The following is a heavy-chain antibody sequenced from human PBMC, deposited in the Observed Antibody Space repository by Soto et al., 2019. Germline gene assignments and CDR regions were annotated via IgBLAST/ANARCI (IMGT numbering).Heavy chain of an antibody. CDR2: IYTSGST. CDR1: GGSISSYY. CDR3: ARDSGSDTAIDYNWFDP. J-gene: IGHJ5*02. D-gene: IGHD5-18*01. V-gene: IGHV4-4*07. Sequence: KPSETLSLTCTVSGGSISSYYWSWIRQPAGKGLEWIGRIYTSGSTNYNPSLKSRVTMSVDTSKNQFSLKLSSVTAADTAVYYCARDSGSDTAIDYNWFDPWGQGTLVTVSS.